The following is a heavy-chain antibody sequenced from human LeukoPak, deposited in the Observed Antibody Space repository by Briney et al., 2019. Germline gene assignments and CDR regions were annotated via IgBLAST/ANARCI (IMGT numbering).Heavy chain of an antibody. CDR2: ISAYNGNT. Sequence: ASVTVSCTASGYTFTSYGISWVRQAPGQGLEWMRWISAYNGNTNYAQKLQGRVTMTTDTSTSTAYTELRSLRSDDTAVYYCARGGAYGSGSYPDYWGQGTLVTVSS. J-gene: IGHJ4*02. CDR3: ARGGAYGSGSYPDY. D-gene: IGHD3-10*01. V-gene: IGHV1-18*01. CDR1: GYTFTSYG.